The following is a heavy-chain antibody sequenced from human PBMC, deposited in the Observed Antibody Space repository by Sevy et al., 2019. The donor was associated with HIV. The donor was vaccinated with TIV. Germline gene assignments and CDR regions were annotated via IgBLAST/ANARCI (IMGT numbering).Heavy chain of an antibody. Sequence: SESLSLTCTVSGGPITHYYWSWLRQPPGKGLQWIGNIFYTGSTNYNPSFKSRVTISLDRSKNQFSLKLTSVTAADTAIYYCASHEDWGRSSYFRFDPWGQGTLVTVSS. J-gene: IGHJ5*02. CDR3: ASHEDWGRSSYFRFDP. CDR1: GGPITHYY. CDR2: IFYTGST. D-gene: IGHD2-2*01. V-gene: IGHV4-59*01.